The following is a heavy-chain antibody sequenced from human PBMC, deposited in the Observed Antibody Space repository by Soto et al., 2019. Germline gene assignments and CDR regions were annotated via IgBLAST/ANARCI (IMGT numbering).Heavy chain of an antibody. Sequence: SETLSLTCTISGGSISVYYWSWIRQPPGQALEWIGYIYDSGCPYYNPSLRSRVIISADTSKNQISRKLTSATAADTAVYYCARGVGSSPPRYWGRGTLVTVSS. CDR3: ARGVGSSPPRY. D-gene: IGHD1-26*01. J-gene: IGHJ4*02. CDR1: GGSISVYY. CDR2: IYDSGCP. V-gene: IGHV4-59*01.